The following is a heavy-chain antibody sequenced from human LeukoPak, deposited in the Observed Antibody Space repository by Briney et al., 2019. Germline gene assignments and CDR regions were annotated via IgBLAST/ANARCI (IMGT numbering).Heavy chain of an antibody. D-gene: IGHD5-18*01. V-gene: IGHV3-7*01. CDR1: GFTFSRYW. CDR3: ARRGHGYGSPFDY. CDR2: IGEDGSKK. J-gene: IGHJ4*02. Sequence: GGSLRLSCAASGFTFSRYWMTWVRQAPGRGPEWEANIGEDGSKKYYVDSVKGRFTISRDNADQSLYLQMNNLRAEDTAVYYCARRGHGYGSPFDYWGQGTLVTVSS.